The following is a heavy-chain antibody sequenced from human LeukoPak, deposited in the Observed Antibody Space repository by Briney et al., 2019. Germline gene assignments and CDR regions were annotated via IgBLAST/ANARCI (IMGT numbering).Heavy chain of an antibody. CDR1: GFTFSSYA. D-gene: IGHD2-21*02. CDR2: ISGSGGST. V-gene: IGHV3-23*01. CDR3: AKLPGVTPRLELVYFDY. J-gene: IGHJ4*02. Sequence: PGGSLRLSCAASGFTFSSYAMSWVRQAPGKGLEWVSAISGSGGSTYYADSVKGRFTISRDNSKNTLYLQMNSLRAEDTAVYYCAKLPGVTPRLELVYFDYWGQGTLVTVSS.